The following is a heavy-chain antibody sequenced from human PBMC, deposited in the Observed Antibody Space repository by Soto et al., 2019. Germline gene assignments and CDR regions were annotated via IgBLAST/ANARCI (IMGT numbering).Heavy chain of an antibody. J-gene: IGHJ6*02. CDR1: GFTFSSYS. V-gene: IGHV3-21*01. CDR2: ISSSSSYI. Sequence: PGGSLRLSCAASGFTFSSYSMNWVRQAPGKGLEWVSSISSSSSYIYYADSVKGRFTISRDNAKNSLYLQMNSLRAEDTAVYYCARERINFGVKYRMDVWGQGTTVTVSS. CDR3: ARERINFGVKYRMDV. D-gene: IGHD1-1*01.